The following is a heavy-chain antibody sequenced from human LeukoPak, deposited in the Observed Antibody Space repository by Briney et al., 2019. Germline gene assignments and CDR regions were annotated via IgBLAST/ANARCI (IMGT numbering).Heavy chain of an antibody. CDR3: ARDTSTVTNGEFDY. Sequence: PGGSLRLSCAASGFTFSTYNMNWVRQAPGKGLEWVSLISSDTSYIHYADSVKGRFTISRDNAKNSVFLQMNSLRAEDTAVYYCARDTSTVTNGEFDYWGQGTLVTVSS. CDR2: ISSDTSYI. J-gene: IGHJ4*02. D-gene: IGHD4-17*01. CDR1: GFTFSTYN. V-gene: IGHV3-21*01.